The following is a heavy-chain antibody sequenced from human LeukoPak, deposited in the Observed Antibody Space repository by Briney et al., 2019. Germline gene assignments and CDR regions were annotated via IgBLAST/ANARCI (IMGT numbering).Heavy chain of an antibody. CDR3: ARVSYRLDWYFDL. V-gene: IGHV4-59*01. J-gene: IGHJ2*01. CDR1: GGSISSYY. Sequence: PSETLSLTCTVSGGSISSYYWSWIRQPPGKGLEWIGYIYYSGSTNYNPSLKSRVTISVDTSKNQFSLKLSSVTAADTAVYYCARVSYRLDWYFDLWGRGTLVTVSS. CDR2: IYYSGST.